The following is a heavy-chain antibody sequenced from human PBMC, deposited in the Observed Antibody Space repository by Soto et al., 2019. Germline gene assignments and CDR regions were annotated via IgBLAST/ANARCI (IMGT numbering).Heavy chain of an antibody. CDR2: IIPILGIA. D-gene: IGHD2-15*01. CDR1: GGTFSSYT. V-gene: IGHV1-69*02. CDR3: ARGGGGNPFDY. Sequence: QVQLVQSGAEVKKPGSSVKVSCKASGGTFSSYTISWVRQAPGQGLEWMGRIIPILGIANYAQKFQGRVTITADKSTSTAYMELSSLRSEDTAVYYCARGGGGNPFDYWGQGTLVTVSS. J-gene: IGHJ4*02.